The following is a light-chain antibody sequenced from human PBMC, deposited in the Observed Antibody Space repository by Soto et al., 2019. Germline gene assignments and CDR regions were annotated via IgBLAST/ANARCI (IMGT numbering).Light chain of an antibody. Sequence: DIQMTQSPSSLSASVGDRVTITCQASQDIRNYLNWFQQKPGKAPKLLIYDASNLETGVPSRFSGSGSGTDFTFTISSLQPEDIATYYCQVYDSLPPYTFGQGTKLEIK. CDR3: QVYDSLPPYT. V-gene: IGKV1-33*01. CDR2: DAS. CDR1: QDIRNY. J-gene: IGKJ2*01.